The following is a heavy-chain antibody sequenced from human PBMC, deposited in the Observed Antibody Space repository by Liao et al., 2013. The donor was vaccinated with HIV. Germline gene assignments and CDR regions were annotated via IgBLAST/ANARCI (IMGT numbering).Heavy chain of an antibody. Sequence: QVQLQQWGAGLLKPSETLSLTCAVYGGSFSGYYWSWIRQPPGKGLEWIGSIYYSGSTYYNPSLKSRVTISVDTSKNQFSLKVSSVTAADTAVYYCARATGGLRGSLFPNYWGQGTLVTVSS. D-gene: IGHD3-16*01. J-gene: IGHJ4*02. CDR3: ARATGGLRGSLFPNY. CDR2: IYYSGST. V-gene: IGHV4-34*01. CDR1: GGSFSGYY.